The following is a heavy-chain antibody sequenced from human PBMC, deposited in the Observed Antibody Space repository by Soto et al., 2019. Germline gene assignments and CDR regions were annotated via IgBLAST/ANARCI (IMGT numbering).Heavy chain of an antibody. CDR1: GLTFSSYA. CDR2: VSIGGST. J-gene: IGHJ4*02. CDR3: AKRRGAGGHFDY. Sequence: DVQLLESGGGVVQPEGSLRLSCAASGLTFSSYAMGWGRQGPGKGLEWVAVVSIGGSTHYADSVRGRFTISRDNSKNTLSLQMNSLTAEDTAVYFCAKRRGAGGHFDYWGQGALVTVSS. D-gene: IGHD2-15*01. V-gene: IGHV3-23*01.